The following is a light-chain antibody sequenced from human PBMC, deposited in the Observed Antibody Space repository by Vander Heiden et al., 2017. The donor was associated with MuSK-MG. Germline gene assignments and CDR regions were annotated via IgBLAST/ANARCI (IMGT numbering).Light chain of an antibody. CDR3: CSYAGSSTHVV. CDR1: SGDVGSYNL. Sequence: QSALTQPASVSGSPGQSITISCTGTSGDVGSYNLVSWYQQHPGKAPKLMIYEVSKRPSGVSNRFSGSKSGNTASLTIAGLQAEDEADYYCCSYAGSSTHVVFGGGTKLTVL. J-gene: IGLJ2*01. V-gene: IGLV2-23*02. CDR2: EVS.